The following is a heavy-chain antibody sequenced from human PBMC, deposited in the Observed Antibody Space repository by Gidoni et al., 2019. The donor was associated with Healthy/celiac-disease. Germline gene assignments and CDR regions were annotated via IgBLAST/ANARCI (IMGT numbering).Heavy chain of an antibody. V-gene: IGHV3-23*01. CDR3: AKDDHVDWLLYPYYFDY. J-gene: IGHJ4*02. CDR2: ISGSGGST. CDR1: GFTSSSYA. Sequence: VYLLESGGGLVQPGGSLRLSCAASGFTSSSYALCWVRQAPGEGLECVSAISGSGGSTYYADSVKGRFTISRDNSKNTMYLQMNRLRAEETDVYYCAKDDHVDWLLYPYYFDYWGQGTLVTVSS. D-gene: IGHD3-9*01.